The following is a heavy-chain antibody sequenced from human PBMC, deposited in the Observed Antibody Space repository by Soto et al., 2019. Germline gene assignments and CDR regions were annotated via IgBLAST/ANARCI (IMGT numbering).Heavy chain of an antibody. D-gene: IGHD6-13*01. J-gene: IGHJ4*02. Sequence: GGSLRLSCAASGFTFSYYNMNWVRQAPARGLEWVSYISSSSGTIYYADSVKGRFTISRDNASNSLYLQMNSLRAEDTAVYYCARDGDGSSWPFDYWGQGTLVTVSS. V-gene: IGHV3-48*01. CDR2: ISSSSGTI. CDR1: GFTFSYYN. CDR3: ARDGDGSSWPFDY.